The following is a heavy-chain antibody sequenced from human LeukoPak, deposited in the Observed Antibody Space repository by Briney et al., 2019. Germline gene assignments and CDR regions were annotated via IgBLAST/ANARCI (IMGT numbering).Heavy chain of an antibody. CDR3: AKKESGGFGELLLDY. CDR1: GFTFSSYA. CDR2: ISGSGGST. J-gene: IGHJ4*02. Sequence: PGGSLRLSCAASGFTFSSYAMSWVRQAPGKGLEWVSAISGSGGSTYYADSVKGRFTISRDDSKNTLYLQMNSLRAEDTAVYYCAKKESGGFGELLLDYWGQGTLVTVSS. V-gene: IGHV3-23*01. D-gene: IGHD3-10*01.